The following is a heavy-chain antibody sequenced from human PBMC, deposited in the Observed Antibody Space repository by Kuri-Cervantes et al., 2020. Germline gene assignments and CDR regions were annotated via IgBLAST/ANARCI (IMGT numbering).Heavy chain of an antibody. CDR1: VFTFSSYG. D-gene: IGHD2-15*01. J-gene: IGHJ4*02. Sequence: GGSLRLSCAASVFTFSSYGMHWVRQAPGKGLEWVAVIWYDGSSKYYADSVKGRFTISRDNSKNTLYLQMNSLRAEDTAVYYCAKEFDLYCSGGSCYQGWFDYWGQGTLVTVSS. V-gene: IGHV3-33*06. CDR2: IWYDGSSK. CDR3: AKEFDLYCSGGSCYQGWFDY.